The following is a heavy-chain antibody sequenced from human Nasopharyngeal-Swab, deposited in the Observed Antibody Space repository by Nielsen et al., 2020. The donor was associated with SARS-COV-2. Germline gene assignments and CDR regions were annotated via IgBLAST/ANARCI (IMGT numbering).Heavy chain of an antibody. V-gene: IGHV3-30*18. J-gene: IGHJ6*03. Sequence: WIRQPPGKGLEWVAVISYDGSNKYYADSVKGRFTISRDNSKNTLYLQMNSLRAEDTAVYYCAKTAGAADYYYYYYMDVWGIGTTVTVSS. CDR3: AKTAGAADYYYYYYMDV. D-gene: IGHD6-13*01. CDR2: ISYDGSNK.